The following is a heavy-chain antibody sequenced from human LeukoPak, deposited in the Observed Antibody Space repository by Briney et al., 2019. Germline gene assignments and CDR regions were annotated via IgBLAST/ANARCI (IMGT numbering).Heavy chain of an antibody. D-gene: IGHD3-16*01. J-gene: IGHJ4*02. CDR1: GLSFSTFA. Sequence: GGSLRLSCAASGLSFSTFAMSWVRQAPARGLEWLSSMKGTGDKYYADSAGGRFTLSRDDSRNTVYFHLNNLRVEDTAVYYCARASWVSSADAVRWGQGTVVTVSS. CDR3: ARASWVSSADAVR. CDR2: MKGTGDK. V-gene: IGHV3-23*01.